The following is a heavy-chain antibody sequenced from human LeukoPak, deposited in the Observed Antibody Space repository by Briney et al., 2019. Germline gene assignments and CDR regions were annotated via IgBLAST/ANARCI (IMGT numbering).Heavy chain of an antibody. J-gene: IGHJ4*02. V-gene: IGHV4-59*01. CDR3: ARDPSGYSGLYFDY. D-gene: IGHD1-26*01. Sequence: SDTLSLTCTFSGGXISIYYCSWIRHPPGKGLEWMGYIYYSGSTNYNPSLKSRVTISVDTSKDQFSLKLSSVTAADTAVYYCARDPSGYSGLYFDYWGQGTLVTVSS. CDR1: GGXISIYY. CDR2: IYYSGST.